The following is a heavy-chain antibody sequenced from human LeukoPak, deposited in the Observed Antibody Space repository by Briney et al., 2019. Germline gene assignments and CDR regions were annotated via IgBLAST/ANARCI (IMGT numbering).Heavy chain of an antibody. CDR3: ARAHLKTYSYGSGSYSAGPPFDY. CDR1: GYTFPHYG. J-gene: IGHJ4*02. D-gene: IGHD3-10*01. V-gene: IGHV1-18*01. Sequence: ASVRVPCKTSGYTFPHYGINWVRQAPGQGFEWIGWIIAYNGNTNYAQNLQHRVTMTTDTSTSTAYMELRSLRYDDTAVYYCARAHLKTYSYGSGSYSAGPPFDYWGQGTLVTVSS. CDR2: IIAYNGNT.